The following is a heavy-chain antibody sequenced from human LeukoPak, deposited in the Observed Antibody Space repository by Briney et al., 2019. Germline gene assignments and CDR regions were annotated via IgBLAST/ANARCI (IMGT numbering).Heavy chain of an antibody. CDR2: IIPILGIA. J-gene: IGHJ4*02. V-gene: IGHV1-69*04. Sequence: ASVKVSCKASGGTFSSYAISWVRQAPGQGLEWMGRIIPILGIANYAQKFQGRVTITADKSTSTAYMELSSLRSEDTAVYYCAKYGIAARPFPLLFDYWGQGTLVTVSS. CDR1: GGTFSSYA. CDR3: AKYGIAARPFPLLFDY. D-gene: IGHD6-6*01.